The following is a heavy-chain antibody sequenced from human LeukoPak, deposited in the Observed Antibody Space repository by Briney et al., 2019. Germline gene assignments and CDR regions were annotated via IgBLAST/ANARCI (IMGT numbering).Heavy chain of an antibody. D-gene: IGHD1-1*01. V-gene: IGHV1-69*05. CDR1: GGTFSSYA. CDR3: ARDGTTGTTVAFDI. Sequence: ASVKVSCKASGGTFSSYAISWVRQAPGQGLEWMGGIIPIFGTANYAQKFQGRVTITTDESTSTAYMELSSLRSEDTAVYYCARDGTTGTTVAFDIWGQGTMVTASS. CDR2: IIPIFGTA. J-gene: IGHJ3*02.